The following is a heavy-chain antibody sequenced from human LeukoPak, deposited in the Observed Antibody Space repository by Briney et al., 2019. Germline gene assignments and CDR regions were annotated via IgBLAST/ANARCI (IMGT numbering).Heavy chain of an antibody. V-gene: IGHV4-34*01. CDR1: GGSFSGYY. J-gene: IGHJ4*02. CDR2: INHSGST. Sequence: SETLSLTCAVYGGSFSGYYWSWIRQPPGKGLEWIGEINHSGSTNYNPSLKSRVTISVDTSKNQFSLKLSSVTAADTAVYYCARVRRYYYDSSGYYYDGAYYFDYWGQGTLVTVSS. CDR3: ARVRRYYYDSSGYYYDGAYYFDY. D-gene: IGHD3-22*01.